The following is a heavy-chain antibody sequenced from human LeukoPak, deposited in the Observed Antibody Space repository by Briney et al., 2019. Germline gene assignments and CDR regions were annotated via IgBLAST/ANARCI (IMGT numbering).Heavy chain of an antibody. CDR1: GFTFSNYG. J-gene: IGHJ2*01. Sequence: GGSLRLSCTASGFTFSNYGMHWVRQAPGKGLDWVAIISDDGSNKYYADSVQGRVTISRDNSKNTLCLQVSSLRDEDTAVYYCAKDSGVIAGHWYFDLWGRGTLVSVSS. V-gene: IGHV3-30*18. CDR3: AKDSGVIAGHWYFDL. CDR2: ISDDGSNK. D-gene: IGHD3-10*01.